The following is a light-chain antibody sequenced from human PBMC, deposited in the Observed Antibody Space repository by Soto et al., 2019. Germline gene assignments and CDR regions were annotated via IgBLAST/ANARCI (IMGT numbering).Light chain of an antibody. CDR3: QQYGSPPIT. V-gene: IGKV3-20*01. J-gene: IGKJ5*01. Sequence: EIVLTQSPGTLSLSPGERATLSCRASQSVSSSYLAWYQQKPGQAPRLLIYGASSRATGIPDRFSGSGSGTDFTLTISRLEPENLAVYYCQQYGSPPITFGQGTRLEIK. CDR2: GAS. CDR1: QSVSSSY.